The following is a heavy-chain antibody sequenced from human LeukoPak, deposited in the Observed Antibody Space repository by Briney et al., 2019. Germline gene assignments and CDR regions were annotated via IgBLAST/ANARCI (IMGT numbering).Heavy chain of an antibody. V-gene: IGHV3-9*01. D-gene: IGHD4-23*01. CDR1: GFTFDDYA. CDR2: ISWNSGSI. Sequence: SLRLSCAASGFTFDDYAMHWVRQAPGKGLEWVSGISWNSGSIGYADSVKGRFTISRDNAKNSLYLQMNSLRAEDTALYYCAKDTVYGSYGGSFDYWGQGTLVTVSS. J-gene: IGHJ4*02. CDR3: AKDTVYGSYGGSFDY.